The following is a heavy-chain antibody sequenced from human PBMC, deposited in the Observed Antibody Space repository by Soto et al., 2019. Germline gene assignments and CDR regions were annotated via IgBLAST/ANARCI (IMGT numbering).Heavy chain of an antibody. CDR3: ARSTYCNGGSCYPQY. CDR1: GFTFSDYG. V-gene: IGHV3-30*03. D-gene: IGHD2-15*01. Sequence: LRLSCEGPGFTFSDYGFHWVRQAPGKGLEWVAMISYDGSDRYYRDSVQGRFTISRDDSKNTVFLQMNSLRTEDTAMYYCARSTYCNGGSCYPQYWGPGTLVTVSS. J-gene: IGHJ4*02. CDR2: ISYDGSDR.